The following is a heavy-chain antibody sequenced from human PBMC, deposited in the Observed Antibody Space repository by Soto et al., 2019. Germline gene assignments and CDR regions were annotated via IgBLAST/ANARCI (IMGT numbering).Heavy chain of an antibody. CDR2: IFPNGMT. V-gene: IGHV4-4*02. D-gene: IGHD2-2*01. CDR3: ASGKGSTVKGEY. J-gene: IGHJ4*02. CDR1: GVSMSGSTW. Sequence: QVQLQEGGPGQVKPSGPLSLTCAVSGVSMSGSTWWSWVRQPPGKGLECIGEIFPNGMTNFNPSLKSRATISLDKARNQFSLNLTSVTVADTGIYYCASGKGSTVKGEYCGQGTQVTVSS.